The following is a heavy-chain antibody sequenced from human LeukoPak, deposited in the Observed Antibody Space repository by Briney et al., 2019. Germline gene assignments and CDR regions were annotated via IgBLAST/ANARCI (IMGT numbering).Heavy chain of an antibody. CDR3: ARDPFGGATLDY. CDR2: ISRNGGNT. V-gene: IGHV3-64*01. D-gene: IGHD3-16*01. Sequence: GGSLRLSCAASGFTFSSFAMHWVRQAPGKGLEYVSGISRNGGNTYYANSVKGRFTISRDNSKNTLHLQMGSLRAEDMAVYYCARDPFGGATLDYWGQGTLVTVSS. J-gene: IGHJ4*02. CDR1: GFTFSSFA.